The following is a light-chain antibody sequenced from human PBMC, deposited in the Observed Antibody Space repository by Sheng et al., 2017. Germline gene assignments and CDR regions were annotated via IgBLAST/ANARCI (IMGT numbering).Light chain of an antibody. CDR3: SSYAGGNVV. V-gene: IGLV2-8*01. CDR2: EVS. J-gene: IGLJ2*01. Sequence: QSALTQPPSASGSPGQSVTISCTGTSSDVGGYNYVSWYQQHPGKAPKLMIYEVSKRPSGVPDRFSASKSANTASLTVSGLQAEDEADYYCSSYAGGNVVFGGGTKVTVV. CDR1: SSDVGGYNY.